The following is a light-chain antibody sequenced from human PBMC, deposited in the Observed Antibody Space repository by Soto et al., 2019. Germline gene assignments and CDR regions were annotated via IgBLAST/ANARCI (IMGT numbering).Light chain of an antibody. V-gene: IGKV2-30*01. J-gene: IGKJ4*01. CDR3: LQGTHWPLT. CDR2: KVS. Sequence: EVVMTQFPLSLPVTLGQTASISCRSSQSLVDSDGNTYLNWFHQRPGQPPRRLIYKVSNRDSGVPDRLSGSGSVTEFTLTISRVEAEDVGIYYCLQGTHWPLTFGGGTKVEL. CDR1: QSLVDSDGNTY.